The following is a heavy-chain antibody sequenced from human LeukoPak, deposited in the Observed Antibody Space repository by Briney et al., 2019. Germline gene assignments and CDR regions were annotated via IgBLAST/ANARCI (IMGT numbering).Heavy chain of an antibody. V-gene: IGHV1-18*01. CDR2: ISAYNGNT. CDR3: ARIKCGGDCRGYYYYYHMDV. Sequence: ASVKVSCKASGYTFTSYGISWVRQAPGQGLEWMGWISAYNGNTNYAQKFQGRVTMTRDTSISTAYMELSRLRSDDTAVYYCARIKCGGDCRGYYYYYHMDVWGKGTTVTISS. D-gene: IGHD2-21*02. J-gene: IGHJ6*03. CDR1: GYTFTSYG.